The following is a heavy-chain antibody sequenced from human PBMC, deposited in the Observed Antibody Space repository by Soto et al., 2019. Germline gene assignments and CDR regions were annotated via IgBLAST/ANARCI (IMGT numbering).Heavy chain of an antibody. V-gene: IGHV1-3*01. Sequence: QVQLVQSGAEVKKPGASVKVSCKASGYTFASHAMHWVRQAPGQRHEWMGWINSGNGDTKYSQKFQGRVNITRDTSASTAYMELGSLRSEDTAVYYCATSQYCSSTTCYLAYWGQGTLVTVSS. CDR1: GYTFASHA. CDR3: ATSQYCSSTTCYLAY. CDR2: INSGNGDT. J-gene: IGHJ4*02. D-gene: IGHD2-2*01.